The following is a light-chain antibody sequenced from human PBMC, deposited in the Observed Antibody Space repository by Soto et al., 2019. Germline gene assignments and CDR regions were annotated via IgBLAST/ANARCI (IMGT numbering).Light chain of an antibody. J-gene: IGKJ5*01. CDR2: GTS. CDR1: QSVSRSY. CDR3: QQYDSSPST. Sequence: EIVLPQSPGTLSLSPGERATLSCRASQSVSRSYLAWYQQKPGQTPRLLIYGTSSRATGIPDRFSGSGSGTDFTLTISRLEPEDFAVYYCQQYDSSPSTFGQGTRLEIK. V-gene: IGKV3-20*01.